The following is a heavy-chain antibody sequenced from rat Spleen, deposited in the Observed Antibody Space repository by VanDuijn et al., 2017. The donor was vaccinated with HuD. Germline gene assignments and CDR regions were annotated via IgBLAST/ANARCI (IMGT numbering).Heavy chain of an antibody. CDR3: ARRSGTVKGVMDA. CDR1: GFTFSNYY. J-gene: IGHJ2*01. CDR2: ISAGGDST. Sequence: EVQLVESDGGLVQPGRSLKLSCAASGFTFSNYYMAWVRQAPTKGLEWVAYISAGGDSTYCRDSVKGRFTISRDNAKNPQYLQMDSLGSEDTATYYCARRSGTVKGVMDAWVQGVMVTVSS. D-gene: IGHD1-1*01. V-gene: IGHV5S13*01.